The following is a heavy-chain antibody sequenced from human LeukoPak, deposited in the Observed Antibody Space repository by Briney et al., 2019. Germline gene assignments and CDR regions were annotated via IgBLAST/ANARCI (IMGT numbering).Heavy chain of an antibody. CDR1: GGSISSSSYY. J-gene: IGHJ5*02. CDR3: ARPCGSSGWFDP. V-gene: IGHV4-39*01. Sequence: PSETLSLTCTVSGGSISSSSYYWGWIRQPPGKGLEWIGSIYYSGSTYYNPSLKSRVTISVDTSKNQFSLKLSSVTAADTAVYYCARPCGSSGWFDPWGQGTLVTVSS. D-gene: IGHD6-25*01. CDR2: IYYSGST.